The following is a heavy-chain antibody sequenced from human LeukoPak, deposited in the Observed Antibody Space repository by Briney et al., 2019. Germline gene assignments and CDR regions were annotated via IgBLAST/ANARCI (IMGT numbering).Heavy chain of an antibody. CDR3: ANSPAKTKYSGSYYFDY. J-gene: IGHJ4*02. V-gene: IGHV3-23*01. Sequence: PGGSLRLSCAASGFTFSSYAMSWVRQAPGKGLEWVSAISGSGGSTYYADSVKGRFTISRDNSKNTLYLQMNSLRAEDTAVYYCANSPAKTKYSGSYYFDYWGQETLVTVSS. CDR1: GFTFSSYA. CDR2: ISGSGGST. D-gene: IGHD1-26*01.